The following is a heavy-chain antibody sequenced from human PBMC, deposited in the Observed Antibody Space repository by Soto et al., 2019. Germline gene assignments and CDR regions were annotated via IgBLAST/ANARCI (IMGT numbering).Heavy chain of an antibody. J-gene: IGHJ4*02. CDR3: ARQIYDSDNGPNFQYYFDS. D-gene: IGHD3-22*01. CDR1: GYSFAGYW. V-gene: IGHV5-10-1*01. Sequence: GESLKISCKGSGYSFAGYWITWVRQKPGKGLEWMGRIDPSDSQTYYSPSFRGHVTISVTKSITTVFLQWSSLRASDTAMYYCARQIYDSDNGPNFQYYFDSWGQGTPVTVSS. CDR2: IDPSDSQT.